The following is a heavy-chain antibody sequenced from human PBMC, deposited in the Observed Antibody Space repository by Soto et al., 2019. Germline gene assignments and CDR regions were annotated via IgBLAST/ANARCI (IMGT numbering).Heavy chain of an antibody. CDR3: ARVRTITMVRGVIIYYFDY. D-gene: IGHD3-10*01. CDR1: GCSISSYY. V-gene: IGHV4-59*01. Sequence: SETLSLTCTVSGCSISSYYWSWIRQPPGKGLEWIGYIYYSGSTNYNPSLKSRVTISVDTSKNQFSLKLSSVTAADTAVYYCARVRTITMVRGVIIYYFDYWGQGTLVTVSS. J-gene: IGHJ4*02. CDR2: IYYSGST.